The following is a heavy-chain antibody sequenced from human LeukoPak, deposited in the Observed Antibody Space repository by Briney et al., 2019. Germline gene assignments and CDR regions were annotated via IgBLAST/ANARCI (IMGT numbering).Heavy chain of an antibody. J-gene: IGHJ4*02. CDR3: ARVGVAVAGTFYLDY. CDR2: IYYSGRT. V-gene: IGHV4-39*01. CDR1: GGSISSSNYY. D-gene: IGHD6-19*01. Sequence: SETLSLTCTVSGGSISSSNYYWGWIRQPPGKGLEWIGNIYYSGRTYYNPSLKSRVTISVDTSKNQFSLKLSSVTAADTAVYYCARVGVAVAGTFYLDYWGQGTLVTVSS.